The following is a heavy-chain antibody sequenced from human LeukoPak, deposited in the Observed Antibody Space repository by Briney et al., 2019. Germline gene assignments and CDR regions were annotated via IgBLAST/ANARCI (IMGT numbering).Heavy chain of an antibody. J-gene: IGHJ5*02. CDR1: GYTFTGYH. Sequence: ASVKVSCQASGYTFTGYHMHWVRQAPGQGLEWMGWINPNSGGTNYEQKFQGRVTMTRDTSISTAYMELSRLRSDDTAVYYCARVHWYSRSSRPKNGNWFDPWGQGTLVTVSS. V-gene: IGHV1-2*02. CDR2: INPNSGGT. D-gene: IGHD6-13*01. CDR3: ARVHWYSRSSRPKNGNWFDP.